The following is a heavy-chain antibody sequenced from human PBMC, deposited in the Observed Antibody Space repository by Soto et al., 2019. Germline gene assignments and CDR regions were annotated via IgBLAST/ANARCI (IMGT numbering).Heavy chain of an antibody. CDR1: GFTFSSYA. J-gene: IGHJ4*02. V-gene: IGHV3-30-3*01. CDR3: GRVGGSYQPFDY. CDR2: ISYDGSNK. Sequence: QVQLVESGGGVVQPGRSLRLSCAASGFTFSSYAMHWVRQAPGKGLEWVAVISYDGSNKYYADSVKGRFTISRDNSKNTLYLKMNSLRAEATAVYYCGRVGGSYQPFDYWGQGTLVTVSS. D-gene: IGHD1-26*01.